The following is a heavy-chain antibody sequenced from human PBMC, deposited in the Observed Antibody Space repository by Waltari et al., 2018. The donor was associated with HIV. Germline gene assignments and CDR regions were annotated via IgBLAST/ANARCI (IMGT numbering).Heavy chain of an antibody. CDR1: GFTFSQYT. CDR3: ARDASYVKYDY. CDR2: INSGSSTI. J-gene: IGHJ4*02. D-gene: IGHD2-8*01. V-gene: IGHV3-48*04. Sequence: EVQLVESGGGSVQPGGSLRLSCAASGFTFSQYTMHCVRQAPGKGMEWISYINSGSSTIYYADSGKGRFTISRDNAKSSLYLQINSLRAEDTAVYFCARDASYVKYDYWGQGTLVTVSS.